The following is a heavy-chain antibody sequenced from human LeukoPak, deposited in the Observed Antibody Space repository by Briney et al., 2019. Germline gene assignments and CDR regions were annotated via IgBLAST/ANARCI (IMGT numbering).Heavy chain of an antibody. J-gene: IGHJ4*02. V-gene: IGHV1-69*05. CDR2: IIPIFGTA. D-gene: IGHD3-22*01. CDR3: ARDTYYYDSTPGY. Sequence: SVKVSCKASGGTFSSYAISWVRQAPGQGLEWMGGIIPIFGTANYAQKLQGRVTMTTDTSTSTAYMELRSLRSDDTAVYYCARDTYYYDSTPGYWGQGTLVTVSS. CDR1: GGTFSSYA.